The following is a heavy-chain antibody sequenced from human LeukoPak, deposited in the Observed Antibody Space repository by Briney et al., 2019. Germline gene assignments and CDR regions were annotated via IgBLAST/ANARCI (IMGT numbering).Heavy chain of an antibody. CDR2: ISYDGSNK. CDR3: ARDRNFDWFQDPLFDY. V-gene: IGHV3-30*03. Sequence: GGSLRLSCAASGFTFSSYGMHWVRQAPGKGLEWVAVISYDGSNKYYADSVKGRFTISRDNSKNTLYLQMNSLRAEDTAVYYCARDRNFDWFQDPLFDYWGQGTLVTVS. J-gene: IGHJ4*02. D-gene: IGHD3-9*01. CDR1: GFTFSSYG.